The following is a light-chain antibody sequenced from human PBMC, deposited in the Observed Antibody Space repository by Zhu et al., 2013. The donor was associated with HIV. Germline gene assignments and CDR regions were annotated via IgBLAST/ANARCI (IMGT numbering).Light chain of an antibody. CDR3: QHYAASLWT. J-gene: IGKJ1*01. CDR1: ESLGSNY. V-gene: IGKV3-20*01. CDR2: GAI. Sequence: EIVLTQSPGTLSLSPGETATLSCRASESLGSNYVAWYQQKPGQAPRRLIYGAINRDPGVPDRISGSESGTDFTLTIIRLEPEDFAVYHCQHYAASLWTFGQGTKVEIK.